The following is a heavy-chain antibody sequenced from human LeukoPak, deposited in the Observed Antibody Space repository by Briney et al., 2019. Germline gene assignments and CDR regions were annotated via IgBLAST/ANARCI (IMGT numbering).Heavy chain of an antibody. CDR1: GYTFTSYD. D-gene: IGHD2-21*02. CDR3: ARVIAYCGGDCYQPTAYYYYYYMDV. J-gene: IGHJ6*03. CDR2: MNPNSGNT. V-gene: IGHV1-8*01. Sequence: ASVKVSCKASGYTFTSYDINWVRQATGQGLEWMGWMNPNSGNTGYAQKFQGRVTVTRNTSISTAYMELSSLRSEDTAVYYCARVIAYCGGDCYQPTAYYYYYYMDVWGKGTTVTISS.